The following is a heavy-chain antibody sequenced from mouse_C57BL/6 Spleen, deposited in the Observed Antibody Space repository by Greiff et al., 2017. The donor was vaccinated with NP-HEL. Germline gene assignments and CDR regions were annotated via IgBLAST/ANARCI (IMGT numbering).Heavy chain of an antibody. CDR3: TYNYYGSRNWYFDV. J-gene: IGHJ1*03. CDR1: GFTFSNYW. CDR2: IRLKSDNYAT. Sequence: EVKLMESGGGLVQPGGSMKLSCVASGFTFSNYWMNWVRQSPEKGLEWVAQIRLKSDNYATHYAESVKGRFTISRDDSKSSVYLQMNNLRAEDTGIYYCTYNYYGSRNWYFDVWGTGTTVTVSS. V-gene: IGHV6-3*01. D-gene: IGHD1-1*01.